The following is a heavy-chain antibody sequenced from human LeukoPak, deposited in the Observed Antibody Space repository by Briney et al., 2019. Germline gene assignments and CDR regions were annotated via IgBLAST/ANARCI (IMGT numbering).Heavy chain of an antibody. J-gene: IGHJ6*02. CDR3: ARGFSSGYYYYYYGMDV. D-gene: IGHD3-22*01. V-gene: IGHV4-61*08. CDR2: IYYSGST. Sequence: SETLSLTCTVSGGSVSSGDYCWSWIRQPPGKGLEWIGCIYYSGSTNYNPSLKSRVTVSVDTSKNQFSLRLSSVTAADTAVYYCARGFSSGYYYYYYGMDVWGQGTTVTVSS. CDR1: GGSVSSGDYC.